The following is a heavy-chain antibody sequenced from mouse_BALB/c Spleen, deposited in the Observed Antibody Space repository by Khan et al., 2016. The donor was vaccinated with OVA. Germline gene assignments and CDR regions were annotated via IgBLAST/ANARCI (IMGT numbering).Heavy chain of an antibody. Sequence: VELVESGSGLVAPSQSLSITCTVSGFSLTSYGVHWVRQPPGKGLEWLGIIWAGGGTNYNSALMSRLSISKDNSKSQVFLKMNSLQTDDTAMYYWAGDTKATPYWGQGTLVTVSA. D-gene: IGHD3-2*02. V-gene: IGHV2-9*02. CDR3: AGDTKATPY. CDR2: IWAGGGT. J-gene: IGHJ3*01. CDR1: GFSLTSYG.